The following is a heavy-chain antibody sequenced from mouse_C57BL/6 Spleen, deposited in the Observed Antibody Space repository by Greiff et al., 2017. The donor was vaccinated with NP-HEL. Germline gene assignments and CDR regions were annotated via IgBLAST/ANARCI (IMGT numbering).Heavy chain of an antibody. CDR3: ARTPDYYGSSTGDY. V-gene: IGHV1-50*01. J-gene: IGHJ2*01. Sequence: QVQLQQPGAELVKPGASVKLSCKASGYTFTSYWMQWVKQRPGQGLEWIGEIDPSDSYTNYNQKFKGKAPLTVDTSSSTAYMQLSSLTSEDSAVYYCARTPDYYGSSTGDYWGQGTTLTVSS. CDR2: IDPSDSYT. D-gene: IGHD1-1*01. CDR1: GYTFTSYW.